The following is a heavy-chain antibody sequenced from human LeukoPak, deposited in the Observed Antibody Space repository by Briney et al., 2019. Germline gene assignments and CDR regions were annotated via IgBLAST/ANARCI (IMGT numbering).Heavy chain of an antibody. CDR3: TFAYYYGSGADY. CDR2: IKSKTDGGTT. J-gene: IGHJ4*02. Sequence: GGSLRLSCAASGFTFSNAWMSWVRQAPGKGLEWVGRIKSKTDGGTTDYAAPVKGKFTISKDDSKNTLYLQMNSLKTEDTAVYYCTFAYYYGSGADYWGQGTLVTVSS. D-gene: IGHD3-10*01. V-gene: IGHV3-15*01. CDR1: GFTFSNAW.